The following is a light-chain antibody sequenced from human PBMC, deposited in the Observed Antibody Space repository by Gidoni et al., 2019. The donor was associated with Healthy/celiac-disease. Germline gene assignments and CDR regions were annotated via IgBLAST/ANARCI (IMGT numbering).Light chain of an antibody. CDR2: GNS. J-gene: IGLJ2*01. CDR3: QSYDSSLSVYVV. V-gene: IGLV1-40*01. Sequence: QSVLTQPPSVSGATGQRVTISCTGSSSNIGAVYDVPWYQQLPGTAPKLLIYGNSNRHSGVPDRFSGPKSGTAASLAITGLQAEDEADYYCQSYDSSLSVYVVFGGGTKLTVL. CDR1: SSNIGAVYD.